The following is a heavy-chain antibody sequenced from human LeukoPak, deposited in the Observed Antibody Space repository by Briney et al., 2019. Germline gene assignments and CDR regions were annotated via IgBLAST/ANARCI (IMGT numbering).Heavy chain of an antibody. D-gene: IGHD4-23*01. CDR2: ISGNGDGT. Sequence: PGGSLRLSCAASGFTFDDYGMSWVRQAPGKGLEWVSVISGNGDGTYYADSVKGRFTISRDNSKNTLFLQMNSLRAEDTAIYYCAKGVWSSVVTRGYFDYWGQGILVTVSS. V-gene: IGHV3-23*01. CDR3: AKGVWSSVVTRGYFDY. CDR1: GFTFDDYG. J-gene: IGHJ4*02.